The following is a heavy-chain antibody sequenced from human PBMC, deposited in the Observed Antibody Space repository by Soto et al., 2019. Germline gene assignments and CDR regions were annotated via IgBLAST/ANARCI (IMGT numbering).Heavy chain of an antibody. CDR3: ATSYSNYVLDGMDV. V-gene: IGHV4-31*03. D-gene: IGHD4-4*01. CDR1: GGSISSGGYY. Sequence: PSETLSLTCTVSGGSISSGGYYWSWIRQHPGKGLEWIGYIYYSGSTYYNPSLKSRVTISVDTSKNQFSLKLSSVTAADTAVYYCATSYSNYVLDGMDVWGQGTTVTVSS. CDR2: IYYSGST. J-gene: IGHJ6*02.